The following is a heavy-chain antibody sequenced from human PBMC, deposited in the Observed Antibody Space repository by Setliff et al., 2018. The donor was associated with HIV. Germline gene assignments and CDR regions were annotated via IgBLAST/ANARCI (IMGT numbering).Heavy chain of an antibody. CDR2: MHHSGST. CDR1: GDSITSNSYY. CDR3: ARLYDYYGHRHDY. V-gene: IGHV4-39*01. D-gene: IGHD3-10*01. Sequence: TLSLTCTVSGDSITSNSYYWGWIRQSPGKGLEWIGTMHHSGSTYYNPSLKSRVAIFIDTSKNQFSLRLSSVTAADTAVYYCARLYDYYGHRHDYWGQGAQVTVSS. J-gene: IGHJ4*02.